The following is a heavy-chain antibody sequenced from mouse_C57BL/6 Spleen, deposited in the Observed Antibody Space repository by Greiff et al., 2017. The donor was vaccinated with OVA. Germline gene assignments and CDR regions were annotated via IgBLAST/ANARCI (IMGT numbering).Heavy chain of an antibody. Sequence: VQLQQSGPVLVKPGASVKMSCKASGYTFTDYYMNWVKQSHGKSLEWIGVINPYNGGTSYNQKFKGKATLTVDKSSSTAYMELNSLTSEDSAVYYCARGNYYGSSDYWYFDVWGTGTTVTVSS. V-gene: IGHV1-19*01. CDR3: ARGNYYGSSDYWYFDV. CDR2: INPYNGGT. D-gene: IGHD1-1*01. CDR1: GYTFTDYY. J-gene: IGHJ1*03.